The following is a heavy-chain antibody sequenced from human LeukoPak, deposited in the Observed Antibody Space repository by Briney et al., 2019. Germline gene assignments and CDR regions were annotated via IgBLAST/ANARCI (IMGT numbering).Heavy chain of an antibody. J-gene: IGHJ5*02. CDR1: GGSISSSNW. CDR3: ARAKKYCSSTSCYAEGRFDP. V-gene: IGHV4-4*02. CDR2: IYHSGST. Sequence: SETLSLTCAVSGGSISSSNWWSWVRQPPGKGLEWIGEIYHSGSTNYNPSLKSRVTISVDKSKNQFSLKLSSVTAADTAVYYCARAKKYCSSTSCYAEGRFDPWGQGTLVTVSS. D-gene: IGHD2-2*01.